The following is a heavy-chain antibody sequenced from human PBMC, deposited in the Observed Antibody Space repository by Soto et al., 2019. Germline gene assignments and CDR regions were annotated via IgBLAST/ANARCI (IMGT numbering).Heavy chain of an antibody. Sequence: SETLSLTCTFSVGSISNGDYYWSGVRQPPGKGLEWIGYIYYSGSVCYNPSLKSRVTIAVDMSKNQFALNLRSVTAADTAIYYCARETDYSHTWIDPWGQGTMVTVSS. CDR2: IYYSGSV. CDR1: VGSISNGDYY. D-gene: IGHD4-4*01. J-gene: IGHJ5*02. CDR3: ARETDYSHTWIDP. V-gene: IGHV4-30-4*08.